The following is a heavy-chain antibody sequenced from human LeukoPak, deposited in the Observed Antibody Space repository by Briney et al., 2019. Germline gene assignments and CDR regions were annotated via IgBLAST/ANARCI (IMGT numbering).Heavy chain of an antibody. D-gene: IGHD3-10*01. CDR1: GYTFTGYY. J-gene: IGHJ4*02. V-gene: IGHV1-2*02. CDR2: INPNSGGT. CDR3: AREAVSITMVRGVIPYFDY. Sequence: ASVKVSCKASGYTFTGYYMHWVLQAPGQGLEWMGWINPNSGGTNYAQKFQGRVTMTRDTSISTAYMELSRLRSDDTAVYYCAREAVSITMVRGVIPYFDYWGQGTLVTVSS.